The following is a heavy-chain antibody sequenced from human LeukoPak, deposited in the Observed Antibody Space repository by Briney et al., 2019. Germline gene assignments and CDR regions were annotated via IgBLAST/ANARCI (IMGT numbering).Heavy chain of an antibody. Sequence: SETLSLTCTVSGGSINSYYWSWIRQPPGKGLEWIGYIYYSGSTNYNPSLKSRVTISVDTSKNQFSLKLSSVTAADTAVYYCARSYDSSGYYYYYYMDVWGKGTTVTVSS. V-gene: IGHV4-59*01. CDR2: IYYSGST. D-gene: IGHD3-22*01. CDR3: ARSYDSSGYYYYYYMDV. J-gene: IGHJ6*03. CDR1: GGSINSYY.